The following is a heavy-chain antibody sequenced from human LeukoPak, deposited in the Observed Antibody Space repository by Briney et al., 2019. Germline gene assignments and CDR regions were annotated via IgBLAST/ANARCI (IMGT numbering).Heavy chain of an antibody. D-gene: IGHD6-19*01. V-gene: IGHV3-7*01. J-gene: IGHJ5*02. CDR3: ARDPSNTSGWKTWFDP. Sequence: PGGSLRLSCAASGFTFSSYWMSWVRQAPGKGLEWVANIKQDGSEKYYVDSVKGRFTISRDNAKNSLYLQMNSLRAEDTAEYYCARDPSNTSGWKTWFDPWGQGTLVTVSS. CDR1: GFTFSSYW. CDR2: IKQDGSEK.